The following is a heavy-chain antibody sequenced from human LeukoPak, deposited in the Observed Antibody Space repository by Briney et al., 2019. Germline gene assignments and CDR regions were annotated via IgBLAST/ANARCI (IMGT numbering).Heavy chain of an antibody. CDR3: ARESGLYGSGSRY. V-gene: IGHV1-8*01. CDR2: MNPNSGNT. D-gene: IGHD3-10*01. CDR1: GYTFSNSY. Sequence: ASVKVSCKASGYTFSNSYIHWVRQAPGQGLEWMGWMNPNSGNTGYAQKFQGRVTMTRTTSINTAYMELSSLRSDDTAVYYCARESGLYGSGSRYWGQGTLVTVSS. J-gene: IGHJ4*02.